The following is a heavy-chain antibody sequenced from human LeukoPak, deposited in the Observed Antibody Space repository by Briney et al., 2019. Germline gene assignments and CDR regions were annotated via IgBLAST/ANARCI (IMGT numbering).Heavy chain of an antibody. D-gene: IGHD3-22*01. Sequence: GASVKVSCKASGGTFSSYAISWVRQAPGQGLEWMGGIIPIFGTANYAQKFQGRVTITADESTSTAYIELSSLRSEDTAVYYCAREELSGYYYGNWFDPWGQGTLVTVSS. CDR1: GGTFSSYA. J-gene: IGHJ5*02. V-gene: IGHV1-69*13. CDR2: IIPIFGTA. CDR3: AREELSGYYYGNWFDP.